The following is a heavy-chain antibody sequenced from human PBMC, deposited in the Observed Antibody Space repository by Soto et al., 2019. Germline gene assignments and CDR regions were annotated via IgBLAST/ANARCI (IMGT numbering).Heavy chain of an antibody. J-gene: IGHJ4*02. CDR2: ISYDGSNK. CDR3: ARDRVLLWFGDLTPFYFDY. D-gene: IGHD3-10*01. Sequence: GGSLRLSCAASGFTFSSYAMHWVRQAPGKGLEWVAVISYDGSNKYYADSVKGRFTISRDNSKNTLYLQTNSLRAEDTAVYYCARDRVLLWFGDLTPFYFDYWGQGTLVTVSS. V-gene: IGHV3-30-3*01. CDR1: GFTFSSYA.